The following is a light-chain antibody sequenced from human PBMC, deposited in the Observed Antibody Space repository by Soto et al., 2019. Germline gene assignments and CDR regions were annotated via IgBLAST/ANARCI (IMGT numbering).Light chain of an antibody. CDR3: QQDDSLPPRFT. V-gene: IGKV1-12*01. J-gene: IGKJ3*01. Sequence: DIQITQSPSSVSASVGDRVAITCRASQGFTSWFAWYQQKPGKAPKVLIYASSTLQSGVPSRFSGSGSGTDFTLTISSLPPEDSATYYWQQDDSLPPRFTFGPGTKVEI. CDR1: QGFTSW. CDR2: ASS.